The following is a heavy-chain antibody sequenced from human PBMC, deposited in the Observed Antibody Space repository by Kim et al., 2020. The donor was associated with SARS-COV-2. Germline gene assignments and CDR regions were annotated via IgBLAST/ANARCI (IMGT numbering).Heavy chain of an antibody. CDR1: GFTFRNYD. Sequence: GGSLRLSCAASGFTFRNYDMSWVRQAPGKGLEWVSTITKNGDNTYYADSVKGRFTISRDNSKDTLFAQMNNLGADDTALYYCVWGGSLWPAWGQGTLVTVSS. V-gene: IGHV3-23*01. J-gene: IGHJ1*01. CDR3: VWGGSLWPA. D-gene: IGHD3-16*01. CDR2: ITKNGDNT.